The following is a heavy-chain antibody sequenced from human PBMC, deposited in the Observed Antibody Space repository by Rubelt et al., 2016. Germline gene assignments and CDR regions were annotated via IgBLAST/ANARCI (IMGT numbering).Heavy chain of an antibody. V-gene: IGHV7-4-1*02. CDR2: INTNTGNP. CDR1: TFTNYG. Sequence: TFTNYGISWVRQAPGQGLEWMGWINTNTGNPTYAQGFTGRFVFSLDTSVSTAYLQISSLKAEDTAVYYCARGMRWFGENYWGQGTLVTVSS. J-gene: IGHJ4*02. CDR3: ARGMRWFGENY. D-gene: IGHD3-10*01.